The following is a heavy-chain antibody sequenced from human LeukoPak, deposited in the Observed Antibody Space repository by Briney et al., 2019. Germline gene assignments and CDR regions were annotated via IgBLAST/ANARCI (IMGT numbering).Heavy chain of an antibody. CDR2: IIPVLGLP. D-gene: IGHD5-18*01. V-gene: IGHV1-69*04. CDR1: GGSFSNHA. CDR3: AREGDLVRYNYGYFDY. J-gene: IGHJ4*02. Sequence: SVKVSCKASGGSFSNHALTWVRQAPGQGLEWMGRIIPVLGLPTYTEKFQGRVTITADKSTSTAYLEMTNLTSEDTAVYYCAREGDLVRYNYGYFDYWGQGTLVTVSS.